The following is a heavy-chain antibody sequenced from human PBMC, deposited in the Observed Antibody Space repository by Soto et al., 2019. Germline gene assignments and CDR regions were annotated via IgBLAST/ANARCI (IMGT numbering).Heavy chain of an antibody. CDR3: AKDKYYDILTGTDY. V-gene: IGHV3-30*18. CDR1: GFTFSSYG. CDR2: ISYDGSNK. D-gene: IGHD3-9*01. J-gene: IGHJ4*02. Sequence: GGSLRLSCAASGFTFSSYGMHWVRQAPGKGLEWVAVISYDGSNKYYADSVKGRFTISRDNSKNTLYLQMNSLRAEDTAVYYCAKDKYYDILTGTDYWGQGTLVTVSS.